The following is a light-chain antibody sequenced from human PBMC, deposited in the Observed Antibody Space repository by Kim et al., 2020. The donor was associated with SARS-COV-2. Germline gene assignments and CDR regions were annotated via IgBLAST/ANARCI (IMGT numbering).Light chain of an antibody. Sequence: RVTLSCSGSSSNVGLHFVNWYQQLPGTAPKVFIYNDYQRPSGVPDRFSGSRSGTSASLAISGLQSEDEADYYCATWDVSLNGWVFGGGTQLTVL. CDR1: SSNVGLHF. V-gene: IGLV1-44*01. CDR3: ATWDVSLNGWV. J-gene: IGLJ3*02. CDR2: NDY.